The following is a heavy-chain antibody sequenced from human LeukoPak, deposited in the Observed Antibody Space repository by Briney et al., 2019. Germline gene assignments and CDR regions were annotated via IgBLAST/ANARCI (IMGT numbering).Heavy chain of an antibody. CDR1: GFTFSTYD. Sequence: GRSLRLSCAASGFTFSTYDVHWVRQAPGKGLEWVAIIWYDGSNKYYTDSVKGRFTISRDNSKNTLYLQMNSLRAEDTAVYYCARPIAVAGPFDVWGQGTLVTVSS. J-gene: IGHJ4*02. CDR3: ARPIAVAGPFDV. D-gene: IGHD6-19*01. V-gene: IGHV3-33*01. CDR2: IWYDGSNK.